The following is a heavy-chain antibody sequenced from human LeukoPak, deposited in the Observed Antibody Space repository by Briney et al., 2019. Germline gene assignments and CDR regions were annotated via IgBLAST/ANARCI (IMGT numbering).Heavy chain of an antibody. CDR2: ISYDGSNK. CDR1: GLTFSSYG. D-gene: IGHD3-22*01. J-gene: IGHJ1*01. Sequence: PGGSLRLSCAASGLTFSSYGMHWVRQAPGKGLEWVAVISYDGSNKYYADSVKGRFTISRDNSRNTLYLQMNSLRAEDTAVYHRANDLYSYDSSAYHYPNAEYDQHWGQGTLVTVSS. V-gene: IGHV3-30*18. CDR3: ANDLYSYDSSAYHYPNAEYDQH.